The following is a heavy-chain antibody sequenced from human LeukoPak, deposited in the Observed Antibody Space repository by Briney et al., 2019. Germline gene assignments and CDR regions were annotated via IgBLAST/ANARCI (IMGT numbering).Heavy chain of an antibody. J-gene: IGHJ4*02. D-gene: IGHD5-12*01. Sequence: TLSLTCTVSGGSISSNNWWSWVRQPPGKGLEWIAEIYRSGSANYNPSLESRVTISVDKSKNQFSLKLNSVTAADTAVYYCARLDSGLDYWGQGTLVTVSS. CDR2: IYRSGSA. V-gene: IGHV4-4*02. CDR3: ARLDSGLDY. CDR1: GGSISSNNW.